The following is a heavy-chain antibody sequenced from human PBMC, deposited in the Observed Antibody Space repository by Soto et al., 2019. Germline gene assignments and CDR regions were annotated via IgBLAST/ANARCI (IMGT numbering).Heavy chain of an antibody. CDR3: APHGSSTSCDLDY. CDR1: GGTFSSNT. V-gene: IGHV1-69*02. J-gene: IGHJ4*02. CDR2: IIPTLGIA. D-gene: IGHD2-2*01. Sequence: SVTVSCKDSGGTFSSNTSSWVRQDPGQGLEWMGRIIPTLGIANYAQKFQGRVTITADKSTSTANMELSSLRSEDSAVYYCAPHGSSTSCDLDYWGQGTLVTVSS.